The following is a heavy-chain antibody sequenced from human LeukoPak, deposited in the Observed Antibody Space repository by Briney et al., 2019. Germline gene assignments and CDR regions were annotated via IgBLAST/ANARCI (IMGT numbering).Heavy chain of an antibody. Sequence: SETLSLTCTVSGYSISSGYYWGWIRQPPGKGLEWIGSIYHSGSTYYNPSLKSRVTISVDTSKNQFSLKLSSVTAADTAVYYCARGSWQLAEEVYWGPGTLVTVSS. D-gene: IGHD6-6*01. CDR2: IYHSGST. CDR3: ARGSWQLAEEVY. V-gene: IGHV4-38-2*02. CDR1: GYSISSGYY. J-gene: IGHJ4*02.